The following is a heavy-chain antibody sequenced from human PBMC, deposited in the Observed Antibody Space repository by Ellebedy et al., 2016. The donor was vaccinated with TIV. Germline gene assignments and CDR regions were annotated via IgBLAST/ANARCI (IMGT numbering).Heavy chain of an antibody. CDR3: ARDWTSQFFD. CDR2: IYSEGFT. D-gene: IGHD3/OR15-3a*01. J-gene: IGHJ4*02. Sequence: GESLKISCAASGFTVSSSYMSWVRQAPGKGLEWVSVIYSEGFTYYAGSVKGRFTISRDNSKNTLYLKMNSLRAEDTAVYYCARDWTSQFFDWGQGTLVTVSS. V-gene: IGHV3-53*01. CDR1: GFTVSSSY.